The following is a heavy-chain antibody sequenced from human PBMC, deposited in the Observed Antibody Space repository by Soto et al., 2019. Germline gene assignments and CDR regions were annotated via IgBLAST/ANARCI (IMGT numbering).Heavy chain of an antibody. CDR3: ARAAPGRWYFDL. J-gene: IGHJ2*01. V-gene: IGHV4-31*03. CDR2: IYYSGST. CDR1: GGSISSGGYY. Sequence: QVQLQESGPGLVKPSQTLSLTCTVSGGSISSGGYYWSWIRQHPGKGLEWIGYIYYSGSTYYNPSRKSRVTISVGTSKNQFSLELSSVTAADTAVYYCARAAPGRWYFDLWGRGTLVTVSS.